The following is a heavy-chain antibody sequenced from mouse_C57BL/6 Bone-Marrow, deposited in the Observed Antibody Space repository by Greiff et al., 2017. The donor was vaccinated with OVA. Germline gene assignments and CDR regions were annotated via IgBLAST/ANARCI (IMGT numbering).Heavy chain of an antibody. CDR1: GYTFPGYW. D-gene: IGHD2-2*01. Sequence: VQLHQSGAELMKPGASVKLSCKASGYTFPGYWIEWVKQRPGHGLEWIGEIFTGSGSTNSNEKVKGKATFTADTSSNTAYMQLSSRTTVYSAIYYCARGCWLSYFDYWGQGTTLTVSS. J-gene: IGHJ2*01. CDR3: ARGCWLSYFDY. CDR2: IFTGSGST. V-gene: IGHV1-9*01.